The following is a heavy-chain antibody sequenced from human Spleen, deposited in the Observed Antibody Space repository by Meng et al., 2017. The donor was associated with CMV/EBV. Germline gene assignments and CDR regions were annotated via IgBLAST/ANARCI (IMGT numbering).Heavy chain of an antibody. CDR3: ARGPGEYSSGWYDS. CDR2: ISYDGSKK. V-gene: IGHV3-30*04. CDR1: EFTFNSYA. Sequence: GESLKISCAASEFTFNSYAMHWVRQAPGQGLEWVAVISYDGSKKYYADSVKGRFTISRDNSKNTLDLQMNRLRAEDTAVYYCARGPGEYSSGWYDSWGQGTLVTVSS. D-gene: IGHD6-25*01. J-gene: IGHJ5*01.